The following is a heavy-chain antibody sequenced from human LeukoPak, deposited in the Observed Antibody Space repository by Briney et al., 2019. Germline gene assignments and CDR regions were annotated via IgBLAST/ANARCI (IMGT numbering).Heavy chain of an antibody. J-gene: IGHJ4*02. V-gene: IGHV3-53*01. CDR2: IYGGDDT. CDR3: ARDVHGGGDS. D-gene: IGHD4-23*01. CDR1: GFTVRSNY. Sequence: GGSLRLSCAASGFTVRSNYMNWVRQAPRKGLEWVSVIYGGDDTYYAASVKGRFTISRDNSRNTLYLQMSSLRAEDTAVYYCARDVHGGGDSWGQGTLVTASS.